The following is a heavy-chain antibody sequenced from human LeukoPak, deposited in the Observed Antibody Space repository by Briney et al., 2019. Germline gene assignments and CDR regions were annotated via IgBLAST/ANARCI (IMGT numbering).Heavy chain of an antibody. CDR2: ITLSGGT. J-gene: IGHJ5*01. V-gene: IGHV4-34*01. CDR1: GGSFIGYY. Sequence: PSESLSLAWAVYGGSFIGYYRSWVRQPPGKGLGWGGEITLSGGTNYNPSLKRRVTISVDTSQNQFPLKLSSVTAADTAVYYCARQVPAAANSFWFDSWGQGTLVTVSS. CDR3: ARQVPAAANSFWFDS. D-gene: IGHD2-2*01.